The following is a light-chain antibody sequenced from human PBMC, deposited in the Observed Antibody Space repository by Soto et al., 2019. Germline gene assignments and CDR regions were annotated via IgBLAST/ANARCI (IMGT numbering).Light chain of an antibody. CDR3: QQSYSTLWT. V-gene: IGKV1-39*01. Sequence: IQMTQSPSSPSASVAGSVTITSRSSQGIRNDLGWYQQKPGKAPKLLIYSASSLQSGVLSRFSGSGSGTDFTLTISSLQPEDFATYYCQQSYSTLWTFGQGTKVDIK. CDR2: SAS. J-gene: IGKJ1*01. CDR1: QGIRND.